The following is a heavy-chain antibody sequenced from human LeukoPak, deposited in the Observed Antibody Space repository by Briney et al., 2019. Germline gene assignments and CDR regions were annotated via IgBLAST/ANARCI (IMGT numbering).Heavy chain of an antibody. CDR1: GFTFSRFW. D-gene: IGHD6-19*01. V-gene: IGHV3-74*01. CDR2: IDTDGSTT. Sequence: GGSLRLSCAASGFTFSRFWMHWVRQPPGKGLVWVSRIDTDGSTTTYADSVKGRFTISRDNSKNTLYLQMNSLRAEDTAVYYCAKDPDRYSSGWYPQGFFDYWGQGTLVTVSS. CDR3: AKDPDRYSSGWYPQGFFDY. J-gene: IGHJ4*02.